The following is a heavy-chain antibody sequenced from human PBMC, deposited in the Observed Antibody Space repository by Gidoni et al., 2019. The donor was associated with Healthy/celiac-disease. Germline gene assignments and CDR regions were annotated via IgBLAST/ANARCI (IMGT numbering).Heavy chain of an antibody. CDR3: ARDGGWELLGWYFDL. CDR2: ISSIVSTI. CDR1: GFTFSDYY. J-gene: IGHJ2*01. D-gene: IGHD1-26*01. V-gene: IGHV3-11*01. Sequence: QVQLVESGGGVVTPGGSVRRHCAASGFTFSDYYMIWIRQAPGKGLEWVSYISSIVSTIYYAYSVKGRFPISRDNAKNSLYLQMNSLRAEDTAVYYCARDGGWELLGWYFDLWGRGTLVTVSS.